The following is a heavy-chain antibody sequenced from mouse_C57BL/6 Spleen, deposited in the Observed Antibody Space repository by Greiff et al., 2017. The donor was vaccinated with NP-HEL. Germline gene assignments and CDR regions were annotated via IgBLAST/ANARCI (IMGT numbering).Heavy chain of an antibody. CDR2: ISDGGSYT. Sequence: EVKVVESGGGLVKPGGSLKLSCAASGFTFSSYAMSWVRQTPEKRLEWVATISDGGSYTYYPDNVQGRFTISRDNAKNNLYLQMSHLKSEDTAMYYCARGTGDYFDYWGQGTTLTVSS. CDR3: ARGTGDYFDY. J-gene: IGHJ2*01. V-gene: IGHV5-4*03. CDR1: GFTFSSYA. D-gene: IGHD4-1*01.